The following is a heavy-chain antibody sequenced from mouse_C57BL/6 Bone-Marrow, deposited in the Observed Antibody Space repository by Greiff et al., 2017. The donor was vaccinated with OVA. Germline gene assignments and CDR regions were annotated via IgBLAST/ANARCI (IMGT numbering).Heavy chain of an antibody. V-gene: IGHV1-61*01. CDR3: ARSRDSSGSYYYAMDY. CDR1: GYTFTSYW. CDR2: IYPSDSET. J-gene: IGHJ4*01. D-gene: IGHD3-2*02. Sequence: QVQLQQPGAELVRPGSSVKLSCKASGYTFTSYWMDWVKQRPGQGLEWIGNIYPSDSETHYNQKFKDKATLTVDKSSSTAYMQLSSLTSEDSAVYYCARSRDSSGSYYYAMDYWGQGTSVTVSS.